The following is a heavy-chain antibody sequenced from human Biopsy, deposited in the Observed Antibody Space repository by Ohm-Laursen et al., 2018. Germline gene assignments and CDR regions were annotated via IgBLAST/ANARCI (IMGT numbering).Heavy chain of an antibody. J-gene: IGHJ4*02. CDR1: GYTFTSHD. D-gene: IGHD1-26*01. V-gene: IGHV1-8*01. CDR3: ARWETTLGRSLDS. CDR2: MSPNTGNT. Sequence: GASVKVSCKASGYTFTSHDINWVRQATGQGLEWMGGMSPNTGNTVYAQRFQDRVTMTSDTSTGTAYMELTSLTSDDTAVYFCARWETTLGRSLDSWGQGTLVAVSS.